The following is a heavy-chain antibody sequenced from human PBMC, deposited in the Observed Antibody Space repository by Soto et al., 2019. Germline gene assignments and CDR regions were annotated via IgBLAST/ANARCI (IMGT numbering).Heavy chain of an antibody. CDR3: AGGWYSQGHYYGMDV. J-gene: IGHJ6*02. V-gene: IGHV1-18*01. D-gene: IGHD6-13*01. Sequence: ASVKVSCKASGYTFTSYGISWVRQAPGQGLEWMGWISAYNGNTNYAQKLQGRVTMTTDTSTSTAYMELRSLRSDDTAVYYCAGGWYSQGHYYGMDVWGQGTTVTVSS. CDR1: GYTFTSYG. CDR2: ISAYNGNT.